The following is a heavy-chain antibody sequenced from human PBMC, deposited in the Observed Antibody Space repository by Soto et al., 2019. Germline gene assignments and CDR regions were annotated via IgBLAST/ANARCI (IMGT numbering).Heavy chain of an antibody. V-gene: IGHV3-53*02. CDR1: GFTVSSNY. CDR2: IYSGGST. J-gene: IGHJ3*02. D-gene: IGHD6-13*01. Sequence: EVQLVETGGGLIQPGGSLRLSCVASGFTVSSNYMSWVRQAPGKGLEWVSVIYSGGSTYYADSVKGRFTISRDNSKNTLYXXXNSLXAXXXXXXXXXXXVRTLPYSSSTDAFDIWGQGTMVTVSS. CDR3: XXXVRTLPYSSSTDAFDI.